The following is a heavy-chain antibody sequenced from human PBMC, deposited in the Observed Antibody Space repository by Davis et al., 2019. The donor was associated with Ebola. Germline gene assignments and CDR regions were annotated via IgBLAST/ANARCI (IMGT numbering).Heavy chain of an antibody. J-gene: IGHJ4*02. Sequence: GGSLRLSCAASGFTFGHYAMHWVRQAPGKGLEWVSGIGWNSGNIGYAGSVKGRFTISRDNAKNSLYLQMNSLRAEDTAVYYCARDSTVVTDVVGSYYFDYWGQGTLVTVSS. CDR2: IGWNSGNI. D-gene: IGHD4-23*01. CDR1: GFTFGHYA. V-gene: IGHV3-9*01. CDR3: ARDSTVVTDVVGSYYFDY.